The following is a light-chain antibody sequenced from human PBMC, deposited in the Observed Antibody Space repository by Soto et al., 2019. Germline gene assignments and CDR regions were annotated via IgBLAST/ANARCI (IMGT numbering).Light chain of an antibody. V-gene: IGKV3-20*01. CDR2: GAS. Sequence: EIVLAQSPGTLSLSPGARAPLSCRASQRVSNTYLAWYQQKPGQAPRLLIYGASSRATGIPDRFSGSGSGADFTLTISRLEPEDFAVYHCQQYDTSPWTFGQGTKVDIK. CDR1: QRVSNTY. CDR3: QQYDTSPWT. J-gene: IGKJ1*01.